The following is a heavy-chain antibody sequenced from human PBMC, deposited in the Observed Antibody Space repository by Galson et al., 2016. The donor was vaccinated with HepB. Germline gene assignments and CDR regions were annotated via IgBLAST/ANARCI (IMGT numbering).Heavy chain of an antibody. CDR2: ISYDGNYK. V-gene: IGHV3-30*18. J-gene: IGHJ4*02. CDR3: SKGAYYGSGSYSAH. Sequence: SLRLSCAASGFTFRIYGMHWVRQAPGKGLEWVAVISYDGNYKYYADSVKGRFTISRDNSKSTLYLQMNSLRAEDTAVYFCSKGAYYGSGSYSAHWGQGTLVTVSS. CDR1: GFTFRIYG. D-gene: IGHD3-10*01.